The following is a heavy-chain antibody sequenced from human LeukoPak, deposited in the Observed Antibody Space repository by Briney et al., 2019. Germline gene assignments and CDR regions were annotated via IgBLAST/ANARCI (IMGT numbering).Heavy chain of an antibody. Sequence: GGSLRLSCAASGFSLSRYWMSWVRQAPGQGLEWVANIGKDGSGNHYADSVKGRFTISRDNAKNSLYLQMNSLRADDTAVYYCARDLEYYATDYWGQGTLVTVSS. D-gene: IGHD3-16*01. J-gene: IGHJ4*02. CDR3: ARDLEYYATDY. CDR1: GFSLSRYW. V-gene: IGHV3-7*01. CDR2: IGKDGSGN.